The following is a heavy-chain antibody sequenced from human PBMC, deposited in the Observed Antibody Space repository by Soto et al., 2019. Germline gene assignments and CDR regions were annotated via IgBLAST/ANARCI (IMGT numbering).Heavy chain of an antibody. CDR1: GDSISSSGSS. V-gene: IGHV4-30-2*01. D-gene: IGHD2-8*01. CDR3: ARGISNYFGWHWFDS. J-gene: IGHJ5*01. Sequence: QLLLQEAGSGLVKPSETLSLTCGVSGDSISSSGSSWNWIRQPPGKGLEWIGYIHHAGGTFYNPSLDSRVTIAGDRSKNQFSLRLTSVTAADTAVYYCARGISNYFGWHWFDSWGQGTLVTVSP. CDR2: IHHAGGT.